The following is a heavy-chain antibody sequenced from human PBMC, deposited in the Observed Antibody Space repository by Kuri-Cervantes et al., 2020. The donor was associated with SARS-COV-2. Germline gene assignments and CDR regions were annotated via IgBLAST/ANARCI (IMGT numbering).Heavy chain of an antibody. V-gene: IGHV5-51*01. J-gene: IGHJ5*02. Sequence: GESLKISCRASGYTFTTYWIVWVRQMPGKGLEWMGIIYPGDSDTRYSPTFQGQVTISADKSISTAYLQWSSLKASDTAMYYCARLPDYGDYWFDPWGQGTLVTVSS. CDR3: ARLPDYGDYWFDP. CDR1: GYTFTTYW. CDR2: IYPGDSDT. D-gene: IGHD4-17*01.